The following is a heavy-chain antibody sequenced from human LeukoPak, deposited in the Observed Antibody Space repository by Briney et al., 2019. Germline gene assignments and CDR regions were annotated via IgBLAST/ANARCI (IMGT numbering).Heavy chain of an antibody. D-gene: IGHD3-22*01. Sequence: ASVKVSCKASGYTFTSYDINWVRQATGQGLEWMGWMNPNSGNTGYAQKFQGRVTMTRNTSISTAYMELSSLRSEDTAVYYCARTEYYYDSGGYLSRPFDYWGQGTLVTVSS. CDR1: GYTFTSYD. V-gene: IGHV1-8*01. CDR3: ARTEYYYDSGGYLSRPFDY. J-gene: IGHJ4*02. CDR2: MNPNSGNT.